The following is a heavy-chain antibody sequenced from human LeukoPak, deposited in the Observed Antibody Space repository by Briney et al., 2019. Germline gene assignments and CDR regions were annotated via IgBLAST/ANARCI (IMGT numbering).Heavy chain of an antibody. Sequence: GGSLRLSCAASGLTFSSYSMNWVRQAPGKGLEWVSSISSSSSYIYYADSVKGRFTISRDNAKNSLYLQMNSLRAEDTAVYYCARVTAAARWNYYYYMDVWGKGTTVTVSS. V-gene: IGHV3-21*01. CDR1: GLTFSSYS. J-gene: IGHJ6*03. CDR2: ISSSSSYI. D-gene: IGHD6-13*01. CDR3: ARVTAAARWNYYYYMDV.